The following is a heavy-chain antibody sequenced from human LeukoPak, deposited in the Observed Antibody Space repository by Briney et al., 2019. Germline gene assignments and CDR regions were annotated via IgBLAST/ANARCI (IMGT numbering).Heavy chain of an antibody. CDR2: IRSKAYGGTT. CDR3: TRDLCSGGSCYHDYFDY. Sequence: GRSLGLSCTASGFTFGDYAMSWVRQAPGKGLEWVGFIRSKAYGGTTEYAASVKGRFTISRDDSKSIAYLQMNSLKTEDTAVYYCTRDLCSGGSCYHDYFDYWGQGTLVTVSS. V-gene: IGHV3-49*04. CDR1: GFTFGDYA. J-gene: IGHJ4*02. D-gene: IGHD2-15*01.